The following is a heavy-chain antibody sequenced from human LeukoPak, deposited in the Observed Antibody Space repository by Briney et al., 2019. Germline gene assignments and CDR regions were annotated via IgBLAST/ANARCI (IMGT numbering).Heavy chain of an antibody. CDR1: GYTSTSYY. Sequence: ASVKVSCKASGYTSTSYYMHWVRQAPGQGLEWMGIINPSGGSTSYAQKFQGRVTMTRDTSTSTVYMELSSLRSEDTAVYYCARGYYYDSSGYYLTDFDYWGQGTLVTVSS. CDR2: INPSGGST. J-gene: IGHJ4*02. D-gene: IGHD3-22*01. CDR3: ARGYYYDSSGYYLTDFDY. V-gene: IGHV1-46*01.